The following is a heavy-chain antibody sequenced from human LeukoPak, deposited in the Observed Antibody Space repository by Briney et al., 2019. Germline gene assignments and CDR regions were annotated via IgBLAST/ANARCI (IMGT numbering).Heavy chain of an antibody. J-gene: IGHJ4*02. Sequence: GGSLRLSCAASGFTFSTSGMSWVRQAPGKGLEWLSYISGNGGVIQYADSVKGRFTISRDNAKNLLYLQMDSLRVEDTAIYYCARDPRTVRIWGQGTLVTVSS. CDR2: ISGNGGVI. CDR1: GFTFSTSG. CDR3: ARDPRTVRI. V-gene: IGHV3-48*04. D-gene: IGHD1-1*01.